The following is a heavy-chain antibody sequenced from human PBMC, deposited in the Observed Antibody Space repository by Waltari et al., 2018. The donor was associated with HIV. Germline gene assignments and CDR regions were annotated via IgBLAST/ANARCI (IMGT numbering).Heavy chain of an antibody. CDR2: MNPNSGNT. CDR1: EYTFINFD. D-gene: IGHD3-22*01. J-gene: IGHJ6*02. CDR3: ARNSSAKGNRYFYYGLDV. Sequence: QVHLVQSGPEVKRPRASVKISCKAYEYTFINFDVNWGRQAAGHGPEWLGWMNPNSGNTASPYKFEDRVTMTRDVSTDTAYMEMSGLTPEDTAIYYCARNSSAKGNRYFYYGLDVWGQGTPVTV. V-gene: IGHV1-8*02.